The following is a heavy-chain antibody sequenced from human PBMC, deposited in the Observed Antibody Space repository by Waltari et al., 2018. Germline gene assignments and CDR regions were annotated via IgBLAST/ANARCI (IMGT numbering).Heavy chain of an antibody. J-gene: IGHJ4*02. CDR3: ATDGDGDCSRCLAQ. D-gene: IGHD2-21*02. Sequence: EVQLVESGGGVIQPGGSLRLSCAASGFIVSTNYMSWVRQSPGTGLEWVSVIYKDGTERYADSVKGRFTVSRDNSKNVVHLQMDSLRAEDTAVYYCATDGDGDCSRCLAQWGQGALVTVSS. V-gene: IGHV3-53*01. CDR2: IYKDGTE. CDR1: GFIVSTNY.